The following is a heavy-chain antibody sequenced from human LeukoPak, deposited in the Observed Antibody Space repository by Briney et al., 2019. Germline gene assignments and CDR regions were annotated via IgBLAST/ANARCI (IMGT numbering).Heavy chain of an antibody. V-gene: IGHV7-4-1*02. Sequence: ASVKVSCKASGYTFTSYAMNWVRQAPGQGLEWMGWINTNTGNPTYAQGFTGRFVFSLDTSVSTAYLQISSLKAEDTAVYYCAREYSSGWYRSNDYWGQGTLVTVSS. CDR3: AREYSSGWYRSNDY. CDR1: GYTFTSYA. CDR2: INTNTGNP. J-gene: IGHJ4*02. D-gene: IGHD6-19*01.